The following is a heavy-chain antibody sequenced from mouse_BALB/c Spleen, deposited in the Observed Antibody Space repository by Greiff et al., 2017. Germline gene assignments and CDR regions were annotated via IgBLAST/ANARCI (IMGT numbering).Heavy chain of an antibody. CDR2: IDPANGNT. J-gene: IGHJ3*01. V-gene: IGHV14-3*02. Sequence: EVQLVESGAELVKPGASVKLSCTASGFNIKDTYMHWVKQRPEQGLEWIGRIDPANGNTKYDPKFQGKATITADTSSNTAYLQLSSLTSEDSAVYYCARGRGSFAYWGQGTLVTVSA. CDR1: GFNIKDTY. D-gene: IGHD6-1*01. CDR3: ARGRGSFAY.